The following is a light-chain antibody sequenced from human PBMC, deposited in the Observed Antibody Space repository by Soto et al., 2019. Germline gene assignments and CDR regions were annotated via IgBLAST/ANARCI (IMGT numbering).Light chain of an antibody. CDR1: TSNIGSNY. V-gene: IGLV1-47*01. CDR3: CLYAVTFYV. CDR2: RNN. Sequence: QSVLTQPPSASGTPGQGVTISCSGSTSNIGSNYVYWYQQLPGTAPKLLIYRNNQRPSGVPDRFSGSKSGTSASLAISGLRSDDEADYYCCLYAVTFYVFGTGTKVTVL. J-gene: IGLJ1*01.